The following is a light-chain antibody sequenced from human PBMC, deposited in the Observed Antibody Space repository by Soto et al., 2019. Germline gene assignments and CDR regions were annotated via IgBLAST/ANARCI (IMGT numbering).Light chain of an antibody. Sequence: DIQMTQSPSTLSASVGDRVTITCRASQSISTWLAWYQQKPGKAPKLLIYKASSLRNGVPSRFSGSGSGTEFTLTIYSLQPDDFASYYCQQYNGSPRACGQGAKLVIK. CDR2: KAS. CDR3: QQYNGSPRA. V-gene: IGKV1-5*03. CDR1: QSISTW. J-gene: IGKJ2*01.